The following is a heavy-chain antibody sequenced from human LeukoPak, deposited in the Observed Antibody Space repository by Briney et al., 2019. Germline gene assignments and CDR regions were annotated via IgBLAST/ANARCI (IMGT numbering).Heavy chain of an antibody. Sequence: GGSLRLSCAASGFTFTSYAMSWVRQAPGKGLEWVSAITSSGTSTFYADSVKGRFTISRDSSKNSLYLQMNSLRTEDTALYYCAKGLVTPDYWGQGTLVTVSS. CDR3: AKGLVTPDY. J-gene: IGHJ4*02. V-gene: IGHV3-23*01. CDR1: GFTFTSYA. D-gene: IGHD6-19*01. CDR2: ITSSGTST.